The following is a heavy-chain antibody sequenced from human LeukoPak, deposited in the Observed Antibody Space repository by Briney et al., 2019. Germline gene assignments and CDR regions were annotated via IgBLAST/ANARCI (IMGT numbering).Heavy chain of an antibody. Sequence: ASVKVSCKASGYTFTSYGISWVRQAPGQGLEWMGWISAYNGNTNYAQKLQGRVTMTRNTSISTAYMELSSLRSEDTAVYYCARRRYRNYFDYWGQGTLVTVSS. D-gene: IGHD1-1*01. CDR1: GYTFTSYG. J-gene: IGHJ4*02. V-gene: IGHV1-18*01. CDR3: ARRRYRNYFDY. CDR2: ISAYNGNT.